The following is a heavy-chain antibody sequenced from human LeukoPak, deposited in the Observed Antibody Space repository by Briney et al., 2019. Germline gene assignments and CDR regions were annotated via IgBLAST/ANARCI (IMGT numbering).Heavy chain of an antibody. Sequence: SETLSLTCTVSGGSISSYYWSWIRQPPGKGLEWIGYIYTSGSTNYNPSLKSRVTISVDTSKNQFSLKLSSVTAADTAVYYCARLDYNSSGYYYYFDYWGQGTLVTVPS. D-gene: IGHD3-22*01. V-gene: IGHV4-4*09. CDR3: ARLDYNSSGYYYYFDY. CDR1: GGSISSYY. J-gene: IGHJ4*02. CDR2: IYTSGST.